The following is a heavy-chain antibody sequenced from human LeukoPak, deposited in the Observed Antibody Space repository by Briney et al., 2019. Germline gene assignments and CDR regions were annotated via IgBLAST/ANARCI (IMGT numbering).Heavy chain of an antibody. J-gene: IGHJ3*02. CDR1: GYTFTSYA. Sequence: ASVKVSCKASGYTFTSYAMNWVRRAPGQGLEWMGWINTNTGNPTYAQGFTGRFVFSLDTSVSTAYLQISSLKAEDTAVYYCARDPSTYYDYVWVGASGAFDIWGQGTMVTVSS. V-gene: IGHV7-4-1*02. D-gene: IGHD3-16*01. CDR3: ARDPSTYYDYVWVGASGAFDI. CDR2: INTNTGNP.